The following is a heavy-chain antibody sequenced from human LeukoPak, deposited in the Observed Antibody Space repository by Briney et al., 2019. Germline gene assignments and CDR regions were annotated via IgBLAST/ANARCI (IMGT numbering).Heavy chain of an antibody. CDR3: ARGWGSSQFDP. CDR1: GYTFTTYY. J-gene: IGHJ5*02. Sequence: ASVKVSCKASGYTFTTYYVHWVRQAPGQGLEWMGWINPKNAGTNYAQKFQGRVTMTRDTSISTAYMEVSRLTSDDTAVYYCARGWGSSQFDPWGQGTRVTVSS. CDR2: INPKNAGT. V-gene: IGHV1-2*02. D-gene: IGHD7-27*01.